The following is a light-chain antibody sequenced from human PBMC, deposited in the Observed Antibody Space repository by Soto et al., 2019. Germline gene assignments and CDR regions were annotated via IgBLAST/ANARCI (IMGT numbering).Light chain of an antibody. CDR2: KAS. CDR3: QQYKSYWT. CDR1: QSISSW. Sequence: DIQMTQSPSTLSASVGDRVIITCRASQSISSWLAWYQQKPGKAPKLLIYKASSLESGVPSRFSGSGSGTDFTLIINSLQPDDFATYYCQQYKSYWTFGQGTKVEIK. V-gene: IGKV1-5*03. J-gene: IGKJ1*01.